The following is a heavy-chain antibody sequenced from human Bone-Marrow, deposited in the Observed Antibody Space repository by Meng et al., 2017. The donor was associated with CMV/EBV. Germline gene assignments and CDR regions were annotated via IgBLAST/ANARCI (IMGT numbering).Heavy chain of an antibody. CDR3: ARVEESYYYESSGYSDY. D-gene: IGHD3-22*01. CDR1: GFTFSSYS. CDR2: ISSSSSYI. J-gene: IGHJ4*02. Sequence: GESLKISCAASGFTFSSYSMNWVRQAPGKGLEWVSSISSSSSYIYYADSVKGRFTISRDNAKNSLYLQMNSLRAEDTAVYYCARVEESYYYESSGYSDYWGQGTLVTVSS. V-gene: IGHV3-21*01.